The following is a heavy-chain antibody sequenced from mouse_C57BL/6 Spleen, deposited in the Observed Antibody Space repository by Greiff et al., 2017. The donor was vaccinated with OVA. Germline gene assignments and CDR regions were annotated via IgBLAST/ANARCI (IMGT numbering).Heavy chain of an antibody. CDR2: IYPRDGST. V-gene: IGHV1-85*01. D-gene: IGHD2-4*01. Sequence: VQLQQSGPELVKPGASVKLSCKASGYTFTSYDINWVKQRPGQGLEWIGRIYPRDGSTKYNEKFKGKATLTVDTSSSTAYMELHSLTSEDSAVYFCATDYDFSFAYWGQGTLVTVSA. CDR3: ATDYDFSFAY. CDR1: GYTFTSYD. J-gene: IGHJ3*01.